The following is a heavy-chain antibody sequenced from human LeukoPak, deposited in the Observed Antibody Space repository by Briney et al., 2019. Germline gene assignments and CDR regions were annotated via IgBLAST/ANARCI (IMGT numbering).Heavy chain of an antibody. V-gene: IGHV1-46*01. CDR2: INPSGAIT. D-gene: IGHD4-17*01. CDR3: ARDAMSSVTTSPHFFDY. J-gene: IGHJ4*02. Sequence: ASVKVSCKASGYTFTTYSIHWVRQAPGQGLEWMGIINPSGAITDYAQRFQGRVTMTRDTSRSTVYMEMSSLRSEDTAVYYCARDAMSSVTTSPHFFDYWGQGTLVTVSS. CDR1: GYTFTTYS.